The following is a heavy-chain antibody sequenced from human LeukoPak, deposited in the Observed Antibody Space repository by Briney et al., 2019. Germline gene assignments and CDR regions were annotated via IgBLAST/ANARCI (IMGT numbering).Heavy chain of an antibody. CDR1: GGSISSSSYY. Sequence: SETLSLTCTVSGGSISSSSYYWRWIRQPPGKGLEWIGSIYYSGSTYYNPSLKSRVTISVDTSKNQFSLKLSSVTAADTAVYYCARVIAVAGIIYFDYWGQGTLVTVSS. D-gene: IGHD6-19*01. CDR2: IYYSGST. V-gene: IGHV4-39*01. CDR3: ARVIAVAGIIYFDY. J-gene: IGHJ4*02.